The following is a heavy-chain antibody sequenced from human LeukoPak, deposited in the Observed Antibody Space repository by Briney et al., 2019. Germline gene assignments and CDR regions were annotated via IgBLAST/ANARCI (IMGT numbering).Heavy chain of an antibody. D-gene: IGHD3-10*01. CDR1: GASFSGYY. J-gene: IGHJ5*02. V-gene: IGHV4-34*01. CDR3: ARHVGFITMVRGVINNNWFDP. Sequence: PSETLSLACAVYGASFSGYYWSWIRHPPGEGMECLGEINHSVSTTYNPPLKSRFTISVYTSKNQFSLKLSSVNAAYTAVYYWARHVGFITMVRGVINNNWFDPWGEGSLVTVSS. CDR2: INHSVST.